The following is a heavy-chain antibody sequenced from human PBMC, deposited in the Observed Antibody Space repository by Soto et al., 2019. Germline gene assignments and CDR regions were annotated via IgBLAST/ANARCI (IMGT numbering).Heavy chain of an antibody. Sequence: ASVKVSCKASGYTFTSYDINWVRQATGQGLEWMGWMNPNSGNTGYAQKFQGRVTMTRNTSISTAYMELSSLRSEDTAVYYCARVYDFWSGYYYYYYGMDVLGQGTTVTLSS. D-gene: IGHD3-3*01. CDR1: GYTFTSYD. CDR3: ARVYDFWSGYYYYYYGMDV. CDR2: MNPNSGNT. J-gene: IGHJ6*02. V-gene: IGHV1-8*01.